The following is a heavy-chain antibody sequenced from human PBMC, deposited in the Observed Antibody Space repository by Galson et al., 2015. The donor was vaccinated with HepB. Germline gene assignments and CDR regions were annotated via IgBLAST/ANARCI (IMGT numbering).Heavy chain of an antibody. J-gene: IGHJ4*02. CDR3: AKDLGVAAAVDFDY. Sequence: SLRLSCAASGFIFSTFGMHWVRQAPGKGLEWVAFIRYDGTNKYYADSVKGRFTISKDNSKNTLYLQMDSLRPEDTAVYYCAKDLGVAAAVDFDYWGQGTRVIVSS. D-gene: IGHD6-13*01. V-gene: IGHV3-30*02. CDR2: IRYDGTNK. CDR1: GFIFSTFG.